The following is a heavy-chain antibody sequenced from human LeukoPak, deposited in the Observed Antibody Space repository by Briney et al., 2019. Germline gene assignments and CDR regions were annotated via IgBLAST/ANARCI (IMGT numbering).Heavy chain of an antibody. CDR1: GGSISSYY. D-gene: IGHD4-17*01. V-gene: IGHV4-59*08. J-gene: IGHJ3*02. CDR3: ARRLSPAPYGDAFDI. Sequence: PSETLSLTCTVSGGSISSYYWSWIRQPPGKGLEWIGYIYYSGSTNYNPSLKSRVTISVDTSKNQYSLKLSSVTAADTAAYYCARRLSPAPYGDAFDIWGQGTMVTVSS. CDR2: IYYSGST.